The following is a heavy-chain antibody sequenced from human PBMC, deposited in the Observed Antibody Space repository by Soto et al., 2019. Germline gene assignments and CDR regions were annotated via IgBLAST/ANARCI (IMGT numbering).Heavy chain of an antibody. D-gene: IGHD5-18*01. CDR3: ATGTGYPPAHLWFDP. V-gene: IGHV5-51*01. Sequence: GESLKISCKAVGYTFGSAWIGWVRQMPGKGLEWIGIIKPGTPDIRYSPSVRGHVTISADEGLSTAYLQWSSLKASDTAIYYCATGTGYPPAHLWFDPWGQGTLVTVSS. CDR1: GYTFGSAW. CDR2: IKPGTPDI. J-gene: IGHJ5*02.